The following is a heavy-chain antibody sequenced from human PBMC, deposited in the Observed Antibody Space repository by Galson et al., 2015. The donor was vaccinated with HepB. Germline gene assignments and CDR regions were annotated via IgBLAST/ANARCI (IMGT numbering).Heavy chain of an antibody. CDR3: AKVQRPYYYDTSGS. CDR1: GFTFSNYG. Sequence: SLRLSCAASGFTFSNYGMHWVRQAPGKGLEWVAVILFDGNNKYYADSVKGRFTISRDSSKNTLYLQMNSLRLEDTAVYYCAKVQRPYYYDTSGSWGQGTLVTVSS. D-gene: IGHD3-22*01. CDR2: ILFDGNNK. J-gene: IGHJ5*02. V-gene: IGHV3-30*18.